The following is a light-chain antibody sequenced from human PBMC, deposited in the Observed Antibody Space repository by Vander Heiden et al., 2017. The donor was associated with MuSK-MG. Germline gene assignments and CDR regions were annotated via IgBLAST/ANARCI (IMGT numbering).Light chain of an antibody. CDR3: HGDNAAGST. CDR1: QGISNY. J-gene: IGKJ4*01. CDR2: AAS. V-gene: IGKV1-27*01. Sequence: DIQMTQSPSSPSASVGDRVTITCRARQGISNYLAWYQQKPGKVPKLLLYAASTLLSPVPSRFRGSGSGTDFPLTMRSLQLKDVATYYFHGDNAAGSTFGGGTKVEIK.